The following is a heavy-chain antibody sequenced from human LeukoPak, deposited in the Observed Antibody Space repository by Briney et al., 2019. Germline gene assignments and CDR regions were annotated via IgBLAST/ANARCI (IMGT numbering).Heavy chain of an antibody. J-gene: IGHJ4*02. Sequence: SLWGSCAASVYTLTGDSMRSGCHTPLERGLRVGWINPNSGGTNYAQKFQGRVTMTRDTSISTAYMELSRLRSDDTAVYYCARANMVRGVIITFWGQGTLVTVSS. D-gene: IGHD3-10*01. V-gene: IGHV1-2*02. CDR2: INPNSGGT. CDR3: ARANMVRGVIITF. CDR1: VYTLTGDS.